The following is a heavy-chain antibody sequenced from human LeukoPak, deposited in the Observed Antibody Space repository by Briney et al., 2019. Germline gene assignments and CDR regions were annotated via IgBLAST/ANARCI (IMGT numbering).Heavy chain of an antibody. CDR3: ARGRGADTGGNSGHFDS. CDR2: ISGGGVTT. CDR1: GFTSIAYA. J-gene: IGHJ4*02. Sequence: TGGSLRLSCVGSGFTSIAYALTWARQAPGKGLEWVSGISGGGVTTYYADSVKGRFTISRDNSKNTLYLQMNSLRVEDTAVYYCARGRGADTGGNSGHFDSWGQGTLVTVSS. V-gene: IGHV3-23*01. D-gene: IGHD4-23*01.